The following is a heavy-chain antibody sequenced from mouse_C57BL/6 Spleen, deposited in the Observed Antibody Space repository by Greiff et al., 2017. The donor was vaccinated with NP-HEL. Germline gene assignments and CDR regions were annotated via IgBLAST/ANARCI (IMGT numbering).Heavy chain of an antibody. V-gene: IGHV14-3*01. Sequence: EVQLQQSVAELVRPGASVKLSCTASGFNIKNTYMHWVKQRPEQGLEWIGRIDPANGNTKYAPKFQGKATITADPSSNTAYLQLSSLTSEDTAIYYCAREVYYGNYGWYFDVWGTGTTVTVSS. CDR3: AREVYYGNYGWYFDV. CDR2: IDPANGNT. D-gene: IGHD2-1*01. CDR1: GFNIKNTY. J-gene: IGHJ1*03.